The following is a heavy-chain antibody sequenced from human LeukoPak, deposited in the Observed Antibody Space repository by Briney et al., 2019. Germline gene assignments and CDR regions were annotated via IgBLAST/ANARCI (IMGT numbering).Heavy chain of an antibody. V-gene: IGHV1-69*13. CDR1: GGTFSSYA. CDR3: ARTYDSSGSVPPDYFDY. CDR2: IIPIFGTA. D-gene: IGHD3-22*01. J-gene: IGHJ4*02. Sequence: ASAKVSCKASGGTFSSYAISWVRQAPGQGLEWMGGIIPIFGTANYAQKFQGRVTITADESTSTAYMELSSLRSEDTAVYYCARTYDSSGSVPPDYFDYWGQGTLVTVSS.